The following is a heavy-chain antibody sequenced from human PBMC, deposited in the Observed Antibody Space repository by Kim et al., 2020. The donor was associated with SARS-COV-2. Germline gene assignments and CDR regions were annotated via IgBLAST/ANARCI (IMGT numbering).Heavy chain of an antibody. Sequence: TYYAASVKCRVTISRDNSKNTLYLQLSSLRGEDTAIYFCARNRNYFYYMDVWGKGTTVAVSS. CDR3: ARNRNYFYYMDV. V-gene: IGHV3-66*01. CDR2: T. J-gene: IGHJ6*03.